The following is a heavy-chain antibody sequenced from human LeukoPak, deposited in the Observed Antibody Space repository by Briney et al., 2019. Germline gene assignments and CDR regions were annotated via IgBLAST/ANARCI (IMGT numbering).Heavy chain of an antibody. J-gene: IGHJ4*02. V-gene: IGHV3-30*04. CDR1: GFTFNSYA. CDR3: ARGGATVTWGLFDY. CDR2: ISDEGSNK. Sequence: SGGSLRLSCAASGFTFNSYAMHWVRQAPGKGLEWVAAISDEGSNKYYADSMKGRFTISRDSSKNTVYLQMNSLRVEDTAVYYCARGGATVTWGLFDYWGQGTLVTASS. D-gene: IGHD4-17*01.